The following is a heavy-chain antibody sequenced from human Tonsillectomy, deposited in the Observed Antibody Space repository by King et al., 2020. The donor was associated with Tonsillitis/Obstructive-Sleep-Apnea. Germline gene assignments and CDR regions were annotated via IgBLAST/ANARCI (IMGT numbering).Heavy chain of an antibody. CDR3: TRDPVIAAHYHGIDV. CDR1: GFIFGDYG. J-gene: IGHJ6*02. Sequence: VQLVESGGDLVQPGRSLRLSCTVSGFIFGDYGMSWVRQAPGKGLEWVAFIKSKTYGGTTHYGASVEGRFTISRDDSKSIAYLQMNSLKTEETGVYCCTRDPVIAAHYHGIDVWGQGTTVTVSS. D-gene: IGHD2-15*01. V-gene: IGHV3-49*04. CDR2: IKSKTYGGTT.